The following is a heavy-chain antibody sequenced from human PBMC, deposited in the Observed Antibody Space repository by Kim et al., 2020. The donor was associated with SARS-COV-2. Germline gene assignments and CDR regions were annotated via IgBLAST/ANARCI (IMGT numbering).Heavy chain of an antibody. J-gene: IGHJ5*02. V-gene: IGHV1-8*01. CDR1: GYTFTNYE. Sequence: ASVKVSCKSSGYTFTNYEINWVRQAAGQGLEWLGWMNPNSGKTGFSERFQGRITLTRNISISTAYMELTSLTTHETAGYYFSTKPNKNTGPWGQGTLGIV. CDR2: MNPNSGKT. CDR3: STKPNKNTGP.